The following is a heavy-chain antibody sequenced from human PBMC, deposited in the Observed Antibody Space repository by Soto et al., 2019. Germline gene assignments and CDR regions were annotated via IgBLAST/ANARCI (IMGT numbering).Heavy chain of an antibody. CDR1: GYTFTSYY. CDR2: INPSGGST. Sequence: GASVKVSCKASGYTFTSYYMHWVRQAPGQGLEWMGIINPSGGSTSYAQKFQGRVTMTRDTSTSTVCMELSSLRSEDTAVYYCARETWGIRKQEWGTYDISDYWGQGTLVTVSS. CDR3: ARETWGIRKQEWGTYDISDY. D-gene: IGHD3-16*01. J-gene: IGHJ4*02. V-gene: IGHV1-46*01.